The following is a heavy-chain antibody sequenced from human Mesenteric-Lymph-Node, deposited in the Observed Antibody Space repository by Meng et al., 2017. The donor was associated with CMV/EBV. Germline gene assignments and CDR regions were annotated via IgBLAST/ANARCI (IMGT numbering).Heavy chain of an antibody. Sequence: GESLKISCAASGFSVSSNYMSWVRQAPGKRLEWVSSISSSSSYIYYADSVKGRFTISRDNAKNSLYLQMNSLRAEDTAVYYCASFIVVVPAAEDDYWGQGTLVTVSS. D-gene: IGHD2-2*01. J-gene: IGHJ4*02. V-gene: IGHV3-21*01. CDR1: GFSVSSNY. CDR3: ASFIVVVPAAEDDY. CDR2: ISSSSSYI.